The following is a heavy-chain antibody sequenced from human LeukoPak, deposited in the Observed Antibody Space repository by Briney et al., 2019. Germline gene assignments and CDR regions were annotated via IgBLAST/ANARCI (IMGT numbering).Heavy chain of an antibody. CDR1: RFTFTSYG. J-gene: IGHJ4*02. CDR2: IRYDGSNK. D-gene: IGHD6-13*01. CDR3: AKGLLDGQQLVLGY. Sequence: PGGSLRLSCAASRFTFTSYGMHWVRQAPGKGLEWVAFIRYDGSNKYYADSVKGRFTISRDNSKNTLYLQMSSLRAEDTAVYYCAKGLLDGQQLVLGYWGQGTLVTVSS. V-gene: IGHV3-30*02.